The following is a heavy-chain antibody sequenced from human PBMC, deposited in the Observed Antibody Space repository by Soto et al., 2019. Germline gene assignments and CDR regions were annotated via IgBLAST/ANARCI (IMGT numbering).Heavy chain of an antibody. CDR1: GGTFSSYA. J-gene: IGHJ4*02. CDR2: IIPIFGTA. Sequence: SVKVSCKASGGTFSSYAISWVRQAPGQGLEWMGGIIPIFGTANYAQKFQGRVTITADESTSTAYMELSSLRSEDTAVYYCARFVDYDSSGYYYYFDYWGQGTLVTVSS. CDR3: ARFVDYDSSGYYYYFDY. D-gene: IGHD3-22*01. V-gene: IGHV1-69*13.